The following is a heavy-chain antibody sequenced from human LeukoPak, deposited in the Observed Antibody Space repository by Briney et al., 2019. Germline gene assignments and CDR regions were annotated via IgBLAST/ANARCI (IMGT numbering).Heavy chain of an antibody. D-gene: IGHD2-2*01. Sequence: GGSLRLSCAASGFSFSSYRMNWVRQAPGKGLEWVSSVSNSGDYIHYADSVKGRFTISRDNAKNSLYLQMNGLRAEDTAVYYCARDSSGFDPWGQGTLVTVSS. CDR2: VSNSGDYI. CDR3: ARDSSGFDP. V-gene: IGHV3-21*01. CDR1: GFSFSSYR. J-gene: IGHJ5*02.